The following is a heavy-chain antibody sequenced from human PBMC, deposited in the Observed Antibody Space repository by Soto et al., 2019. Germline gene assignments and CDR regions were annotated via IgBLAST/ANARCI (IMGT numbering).Heavy chain of an antibody. D-gene: IGHD5-18*01. CDR2: IRSKAYGGTT. J-gene: IGHJ4*02. CDR3: TRAASWSRGYSYEGY. CDR1: GFTFGDYA. V-gene: IGHV3-49*04. Sequence: GGSLRLSCTASGFTFGDYAMSWVRQAPGKGLEWVGFIRSKAYGGTTEYAASVKGRFTISRDDSKSIAYLQMSSLKTEDTAVYYCTRAASWSRGYSYEGYWGQGTLVTVSS.